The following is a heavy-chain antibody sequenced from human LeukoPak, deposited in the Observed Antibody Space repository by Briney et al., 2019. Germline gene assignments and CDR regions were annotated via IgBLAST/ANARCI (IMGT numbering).Heavy chain of an antibody. J-gene: IGHJ4*02. CDR2: ISSGGTYI. Sequence: GSLRLSCAASGFTLTSHGMDWVRQAPGKGLEWVSSISSGGTYIYYSDSLKGRFSISRDTAKNSVYLQMNSLRVEDTGVYYCAREGSSGYYENFDYWGQGTLVIVSS. D-gene: IGHD3-22*01. CDR1: GFTLTSHG. CDR3: AREGSSGYYENFDY. V-gene: IGHV3-21*01.